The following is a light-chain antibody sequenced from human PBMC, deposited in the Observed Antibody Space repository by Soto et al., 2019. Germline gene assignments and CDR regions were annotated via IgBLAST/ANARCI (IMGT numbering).Light chain of an antibody. CDR1: SSNIGAGFD. Sequence: QSVLTQPPSVSGAPGQRVTISCTGNSSNIGAGFDVHWYQQLPGTAPKLVIYSNYDRPSGVPDRFSGSTSGTSASLVIRGLQSEDEADYYCAAWDDILNGYVFGGGTKLTVL. V-gene: IGLV1-40*01. CDR3: AAWDDILNGYV. J-gene: IGLJ1*01. CDR2: SNY.